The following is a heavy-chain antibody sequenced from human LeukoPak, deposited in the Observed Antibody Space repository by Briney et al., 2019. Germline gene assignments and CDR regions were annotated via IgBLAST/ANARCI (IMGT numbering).Heavy chain of an antibody. D-gene: IGHD2-21*01. Sequence: GGSLRLSCAASGFTFSSYAMHWVRQAPGKGLEWVAVISYDGSNKYYADSVKGRFTISRDNSKNTVYLQMNSLRAEDTAVYYCARNIPVTRWGYWGQGTLVTVSS. V-gene: IGHV3-30*14. J-gene: IGHJ4*02. CDR1: GFTFSSYA. CDR3: ARNIPVTRWGY. CDR2: ISYDGSNK.